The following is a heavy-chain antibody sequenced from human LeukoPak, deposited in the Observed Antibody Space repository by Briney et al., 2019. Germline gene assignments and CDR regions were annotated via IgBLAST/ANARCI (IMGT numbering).Heavy chain of an antibody. J-gene: IGHJ4*02. D-gene: IGHD3-22*01. V-gene: IGHV3-15*01. CDR3: TTYDSSGYYSRY. Sequence: GGSLRLSCAASGFTFSNAWMSWVRQAPGKGLEWVGRIKGKSAGGTADYGAPVRGRFSISRDDSKNTLYLQMNSLKTEDTAVYYCTTYDSSGYYSRYWGQGTLLTVSS. CDR1: GFTFSNAW. CDR2: IKGKSAGGTA.